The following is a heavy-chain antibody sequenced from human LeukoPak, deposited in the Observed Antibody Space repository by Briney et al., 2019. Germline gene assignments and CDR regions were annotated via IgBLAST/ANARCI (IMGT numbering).Heavy chain of an antibody. D-gene: IGHD2-21*01. V-gene: IGHV3-43*02. CDR1: GXTFDDYA. CDR3: AKDRVLAYQDTADSFDM. J-gene: IGHJ3*02. CDR2: FSGDGRDA. Sequence: QTGGSLRLSCAASGXTFDDYAMHWVRQAPGKGLEWVFLFSGDGRDAYYGDFVKGRFTISRDNINNSLYLQMNNLRTEDTALYYCAKDRVLAYQDTADSFDMCGQGTVVTVSS.